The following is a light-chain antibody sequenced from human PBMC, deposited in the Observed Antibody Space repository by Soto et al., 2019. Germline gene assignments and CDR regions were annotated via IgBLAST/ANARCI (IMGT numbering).Light chain of an antibody. CDR3: QQHNTYSRT. V-gene: IGKV1-5*03. J-gene: IGKJ1*01. CDR1: QSISGW. Sequence: DLQMTQSPPTLSASVGDRVTITCRASQSISGWLAWYQQKPGKAPNLLIYQASTLESGVPSRFSGSGSGTEFTLTISSLQPDDFATYYCQQHNTYSRTFGQGTKVEIK. CDR2: QAS.